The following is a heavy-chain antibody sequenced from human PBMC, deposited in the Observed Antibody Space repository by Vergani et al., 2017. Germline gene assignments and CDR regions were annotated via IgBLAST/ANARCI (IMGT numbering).Heavy chain of an antibody. D-gene: IGHD4-23*01. J-gene: IGHJ4*02. Sequence: EVQLVESGGGLVQPGGSLRLSCEVSGFTFSVQAMHWVRQTPGKRLEYVSTITGDGYNTFYANSVKGRFSVSRDNSKNTLYLHMGSLRREDTAVYYCRTGGNQFDDRDYWGQGTLVTVSS. V-gene: IGHV3-64*01. CDR1: GFTFSVQA. CDR2: ITGDGYNT. CDR3: RTGGNQFDDRDY.